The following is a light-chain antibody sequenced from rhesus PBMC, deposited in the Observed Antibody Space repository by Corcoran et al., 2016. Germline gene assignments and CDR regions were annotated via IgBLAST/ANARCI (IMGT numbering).Light chain of an antibody. CDR2: EAS. CDR3: MQGIQLPLT. CDR1: QSLLHSGGKTF. J-gene: IGKJ4*01. V-gene: IGKV2-90*01. Sequence: DIVMTQSPLSLPVTPGEPASISCRSSQSLLHSGGKTFLYWYLQKPGQSPQLLIYEASKRASGVPNRFRGSGAGTDFTLKISRVEAEDVGLYYCMQGIQLPLTFGGGTRLELK.